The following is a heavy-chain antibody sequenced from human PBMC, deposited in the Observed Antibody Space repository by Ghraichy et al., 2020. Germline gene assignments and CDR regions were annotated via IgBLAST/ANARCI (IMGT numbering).Heavy chain of an antibody. Sequence: SVKVSCKASGGTFSSYAISWVRQAPGQGLQWMGGIIPISGTPNYARKYQGRVTITADESSTTAYLELSSLRSEDTAVYYCARVPGWDQLLYRDYHYSGMDVWGQGTTVTVSS. CDR2: IIPISGTP. CDR1: GGTFSSYA. D-gene: IGHD2-2*02. CDR3: ARVPGWDQLLYRDYHYSGMDV. J-gene: IGHJ6*02. V-gene: IGHV1-69*13.